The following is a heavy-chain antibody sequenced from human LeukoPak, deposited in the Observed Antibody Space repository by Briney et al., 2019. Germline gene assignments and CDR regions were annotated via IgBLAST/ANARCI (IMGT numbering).Heavy chain of an antibody. CDR3: ARQAARRGLD. Sequence: PSETLPLTCTVSGGSISSSSYYWGWIRQPPGKGLEWIGSIYYSGSTYYNPSLKSRVTISVDTSKNQFSLKLSSVTAADTAVYYCARQAARRGLDWGQGTLVTVSS. D-gene: IGHD6-6*01. CDR2: IYYSGST. V-gene: IGHV4-39*01. J-gene: IGHJ4*02. CDR1: GGSISSSSYY.